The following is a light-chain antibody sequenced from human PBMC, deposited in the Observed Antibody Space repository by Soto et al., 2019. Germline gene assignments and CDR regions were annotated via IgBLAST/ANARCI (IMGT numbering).Light chain of an antibody. CDR1: QNVGSRY. J-gene: IGKJ1*01. CDR2: GTS. Sequence: EIVLTQSPGTLSLSPGERATLSSRASQNVGSRYLAWYQQKPGQAPRLLIYGTSNRATGIPDRFSGSGSGTDFSLTISSLEPGDLAVYYCQQYGSSPRTFGQGTKVKIK. V-gene: IGKV3-20*01. CDR3: QQYGSSPRT.